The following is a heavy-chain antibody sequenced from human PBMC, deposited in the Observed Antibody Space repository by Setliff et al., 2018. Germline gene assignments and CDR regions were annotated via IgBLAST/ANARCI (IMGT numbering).Heavy chain of an antibody. J-gene: IGHJ4*02. Sequence: ASVKVSCKTSGFMFSTYGLSWVRQAPGQGPEWIGCISGFTGDTHYAPKFQDRVILTIDESSTTAHMELRSLTSDDTAFYYCARSSAPSVVLAADFDYWGQGTRVTVSS. CDR3: ARSSAPSVVLAADFDY. V-gene: IGHV1-18*01. CDR1: GFMFSTYG. CDR2: ISGFTGDT. D-gene: IGHD6-19*01.